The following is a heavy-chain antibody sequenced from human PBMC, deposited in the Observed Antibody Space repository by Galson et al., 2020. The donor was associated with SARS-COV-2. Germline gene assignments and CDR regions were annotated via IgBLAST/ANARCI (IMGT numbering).Heavy chain of an antibody. CDR2: IYSEGSST. Sequence: GGSLRLSCAASGFTFSSYWMHWVRHAPGQGLVWVSRIYSEGSSTDYADSVKGRFTISGDNAKNTLYLQMNSLRAEDTAVYYCARGAMRNDYFDDWGQGTLVTVSS. CDR1: GFTFSSYW. V-gene: IGHV3-74*01. J-gene: IGHJ4*02. D-gene: IGHD3-16*01. CDR3: ARGAMRNDYFDD.